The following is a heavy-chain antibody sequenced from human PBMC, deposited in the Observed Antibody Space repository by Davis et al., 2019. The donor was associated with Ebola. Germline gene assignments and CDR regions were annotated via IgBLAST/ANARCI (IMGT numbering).Heavy chain of an antibody. J-gene: IGHJ6*02. CDR1: GFTFSDYY. D-gene: IGHD3-22*01. Sequence: GESLKISCAASGFTFSDYYMSWNRQAPATGLECVSYLRSSSSYTNYADSVKGRFNISRDNAKNSLYLQMNSLRAEDTALYYCARSVITYYYGMDVWGQGTTVTVSS. CDR3: ARSVITYYYGMDV. V-gene: IGHV3-11*06. CDR2: LRSSSSYT.